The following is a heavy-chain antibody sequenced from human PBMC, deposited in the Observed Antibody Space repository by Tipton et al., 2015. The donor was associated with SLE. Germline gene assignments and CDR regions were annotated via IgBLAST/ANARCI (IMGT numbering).Heavy chain of an antibody. J-gene: IGHJ4*02. CDR3: ARILWESLPYYFDY. CDR2: INHSGST. Sequence: LRLSCAVYGGSFSGYYWSWIRQPPGKGLEWIGEINHSGSTNYNPSLKSRVTISVDTSKNQFSLKLSSVTAADTAVYYCARILWESLPYYFDYWGQGTLVTVSS. D-gene: IGHD3-3*01. V-gene: IGHV4-34*01. CDR1: GGSFSGYY.